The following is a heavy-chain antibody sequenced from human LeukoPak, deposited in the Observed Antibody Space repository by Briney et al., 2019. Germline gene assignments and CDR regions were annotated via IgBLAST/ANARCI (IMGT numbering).Heavy chain of an antibody. CDR2: ISGSGGST. V-gene: IGHV3-23*01. J-gene: IGHJ4*02. Sequence: GGSLRLSCAASGLTFSNYAMSWVRQAPGKGLEWVSAISGSGGSTYYADSVKGRFTISRDNSKNTLYLQMNSLRAEDTAVYYCAKGGLDYYDSSGYYYLGYYFDYWGQGTLVTVSS. CDR3: AKGGLDYYDSSGYYYLGYYFDY. D-gene: IGHD3-22*01. CDR1: GLTFSNYA.